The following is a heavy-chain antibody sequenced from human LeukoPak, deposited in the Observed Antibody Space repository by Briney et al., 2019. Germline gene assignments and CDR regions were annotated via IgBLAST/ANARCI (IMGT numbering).Heavy chain of an antibody. CDR1: GYTFTSYT. V-gene: IGHV1-3*03. CDR3: ARERGIRDAFDF. D-gene: IGHD1-14*01. Sequence: ASVKVSCKASGYTFTSYTIHWVRQAPGQSLERMGWISVGRGDSKCSQEFQGRVTLTRDTSATTAYLEVSSLRPEDMAVYYCARERGIRDAFDFWGQGTMVTVSS. J-gene: IGHJ3*01. CDR2: ISVGRGDS.